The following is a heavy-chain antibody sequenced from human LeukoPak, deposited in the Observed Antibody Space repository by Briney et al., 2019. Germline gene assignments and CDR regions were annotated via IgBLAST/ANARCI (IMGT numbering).Heavy chain of an antibody. Sequence: GGSLRLSCAASGFTFSSYAMSWVRQAPGKGLEWVAVISYDRSNKYYADSVKGRFTISRDNSKNMLYLQMNSLRAEDTAVYYCAKDLAGGDTWIQLWREGASSSYFDYWGQGTLVTVSS. D-gene: IGHD5-18*01. CDR2: ISYDRSNK. CDR3: AKDLAGGDTWIQLWREGASSSYFDY. J-gene: IGHJ4*02. V-gene: IGHV3-30*18. CDR1: GFTFSSYA.